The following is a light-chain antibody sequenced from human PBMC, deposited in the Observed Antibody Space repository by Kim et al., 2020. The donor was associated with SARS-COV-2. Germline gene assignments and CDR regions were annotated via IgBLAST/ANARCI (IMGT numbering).Light chain of an antibody. CDR2: LAS. V-gene: IGKV1-5*03. CDR3: QHYSRFPYT. Sequence: DIQMTQSPSTLSASVGDRVTITCRASESIGTWLAWYQQKPGRAPRLLIYLASTLENGVPSRFSGTGSGTEFSLSITSLQPYDFATYYCQHYSRFPYTFGQGTKLEI. CDR1: ESIGTW. J-gene: IGKJ2*01.